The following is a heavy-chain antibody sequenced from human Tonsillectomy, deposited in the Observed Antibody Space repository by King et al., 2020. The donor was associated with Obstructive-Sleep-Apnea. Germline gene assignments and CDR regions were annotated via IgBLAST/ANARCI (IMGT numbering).Heavy chain of an antibody. J-gene: IGHJ4*02. V-gene: IGHV3-33*01. D-gene: IGHD3-10*01. Sequence: VQLVESGGGVVQPGRSLRLSCAASGFTFSNYCMHWVRQAPGKGLEWVAVIWSDGSKKYYAESVKGRFTISIDNSKRTVYLQMNSLRGEDTAMYYCGREVWFEELFIQYWGQGTLVTVSS. CDR3: GREVWFEELFIQY. CDR1: GFTFSNYC. CDR2: IWSDGSKK.